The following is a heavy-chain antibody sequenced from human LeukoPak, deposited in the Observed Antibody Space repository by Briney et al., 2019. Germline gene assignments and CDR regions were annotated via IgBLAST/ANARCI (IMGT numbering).Heavy chain of an antibody. D-gene: IGHD3-22*01. CDR2: IYYSGST. CDR1: GGSISSSSYY. J-gene: IGHJ4*02. CDR3: ARVAYFDSGGYYYYFDY. V-gene: IGHV4-39*07. Sequence: SETLSLTCTVSGGSISSSSYYWGWIRQPPGKGLEWIGSIYYSGSTYYNPSLKSRVTISVDTSKNQFSLKLRSVTAADAAVYYCARVAYFDSGGYYYYFDYWGQGTLVTVSS.